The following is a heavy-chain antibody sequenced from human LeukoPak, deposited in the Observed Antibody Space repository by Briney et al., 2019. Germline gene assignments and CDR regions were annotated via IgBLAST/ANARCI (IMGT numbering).Heavy chain of an antibody. V-gene: IGHV5-51*01. CDR1: GYNFNTYG. D-gene: IGHD3-10*01. CDR3: ARQETGSVGSY. Sequence: GESLKISCKGSGYNFNTYGIGWVRQMPEKGLEWMGIIYPGDSDTRYSPSFQGQVTISADKSISTAYLQWSSLKASDTAMYYCARQETGSVGSYWGQGTLVTVSS. CDR2: IYPGDSDT. J-gene: IGHJ4*02.